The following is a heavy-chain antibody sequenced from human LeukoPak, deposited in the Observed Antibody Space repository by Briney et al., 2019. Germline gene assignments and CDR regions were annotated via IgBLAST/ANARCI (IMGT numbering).Heavy chain of an antibody. CDR2: ISGSGGST. Sequence: GGSLRLSCATSGFSFSSYGMSWVRQAPGKGLEWVSAISGSGGSTYYADSVKGRFTISRDNSKNTLYLQMNSLRAEDTAVYYCARRAGAYSHPYDYWGQGTLVTVSS. V-gene: IGHV3-23*01. CDR1: GFSFSSYG. CDR3: ARRAGAYSHPYDY. J-gene: IGHJ4*02. D-gene: IGHD4/OR15-4a*01.